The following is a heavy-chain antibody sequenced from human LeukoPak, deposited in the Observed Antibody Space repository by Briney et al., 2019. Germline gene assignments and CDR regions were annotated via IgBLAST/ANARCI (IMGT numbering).Heavy chain of an antibody. CDR3: ARDTFQPGLIDS. J-gene: IGHJ4*02. CDR2: ISSGSTYI. CDR1: GFTFSSYT. Sequence: GGSLRLSCAASGFTFSSYTMHWVRQAPGKGLEWVSSISSGSTYIYYADSVKGRFTISRDDARKTLYLQLSSLRVEDTAVYYCARDTFQPGLIDSWGQGTLVTVSS. D-gene: IGHD2-2*01. V-gene: IGHV3-21*03.